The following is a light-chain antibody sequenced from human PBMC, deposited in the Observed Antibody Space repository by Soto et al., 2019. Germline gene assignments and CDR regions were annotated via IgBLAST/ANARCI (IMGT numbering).Light chain of an antibody. V-gene: IGKV3-15*01. CDR2: GAS. J-gene: IGKJ1*01. CDR3: QQYNNWPPDRT. CDR1: QSVSSN. Sequence: EIVMTQSPATLSVSPGERATLSCRASQSVSSNLAWYQQKPGHAPRLLIYGASTRATGIPARFSGSGSGTEFTLTISSLQSEDFAIYFCQQYNNWPPDRTFGQRDQGGDQT.